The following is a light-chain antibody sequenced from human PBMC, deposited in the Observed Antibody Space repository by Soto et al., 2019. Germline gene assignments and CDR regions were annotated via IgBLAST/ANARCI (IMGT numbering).Light chain of an antibody. Sequence: EIVLTQSPVTLSLSPGERATLSCRASQSVGSDYLGWYQQKPGQAPRLLFFAASKRAAGIPDRFSGSGSGSDFTLTISRLEPEDFAVYFCQQYGTSPWTFGQGTKVEIK. CDR3: QQYGTSPWT. J-gene: IGKJ1*01. V-gene: IGKV3-20*01. CDR1: QSVGSDY. CDR2: AAS.